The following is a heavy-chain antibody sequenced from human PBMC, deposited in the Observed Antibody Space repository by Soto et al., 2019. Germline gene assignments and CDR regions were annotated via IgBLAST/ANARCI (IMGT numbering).Heavy chain of an antibody. V-gene: IGHV3-15*01. Sequence: GGSLRLSCTASGFTFSSYAMSWVRQAPGKGLEWVGRIKSKTDGGTTDYAAPVKGRFTISRDNSKNTLYLQMNSLKTEDTAVYYCRLDYFYYGMDVWGQGTTVTVSS. CDR2: IKSKTDGGTT. J-gene: IGHJ6*02. CDR3: RLDYFYYGMDV. CDR1: GFTFSSYA.